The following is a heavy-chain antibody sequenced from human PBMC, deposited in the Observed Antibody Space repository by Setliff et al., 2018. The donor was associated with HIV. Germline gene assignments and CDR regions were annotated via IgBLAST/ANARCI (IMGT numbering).Heavy chain of an antibody. CDR1: GGSISSGSYY. J-gene: IGHJ4*02. CDR2: IYTSGST. CDR3: ARATLAIFGVVIPDY. Sequence: PSEILSLTCTVSGGSISSGSYYWSWIRQPAGKGLEWIGRIYTSGSTNYNPSLKSRVTISEDTSKNQLSLKLSSVTAADTAVYYCARATLAIFGVVIPDYWGQGTLVTVSS. D-gene: IGHD3-3*01. V-gene: IGHV4-61*02.